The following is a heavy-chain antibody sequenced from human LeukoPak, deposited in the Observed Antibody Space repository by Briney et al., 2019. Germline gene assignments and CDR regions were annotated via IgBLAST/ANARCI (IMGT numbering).Heavy chain of an antibody. CDR2: ISTTGSSI. J-gene: IGHJ4*02. D-gene: IGHD6-19*01. Sequence: GGSLRLSCAASGFTFSSYEMNWVRQAPGKGLEWVSYISTTGSSIYYADSVKGRFTISRDNVKNLLYLQMNSLRAEDTAVYYCARDQRGIAVALDYWGQGTLITVSS. CDR3: ARDQRGIAVALDY. V-gene: IGHV3-48*03. CDR1: GFTFSSYE.